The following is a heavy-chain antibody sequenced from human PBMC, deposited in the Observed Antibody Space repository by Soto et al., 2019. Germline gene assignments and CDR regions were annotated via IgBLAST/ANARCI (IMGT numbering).Heavy chain of an antibody. D-gene: IGHD4-17*01. Sequence: SATLSLTCTVFGGSVSIGDYLWSWIRQRPGKGLEWIGYIHDSGNTYYNPSLKSRVTISLDTSKNQFSLKVTSMTAADTAVYFCARARGGDSGDYASLFDRWGQGNLVTVS. CDR2: IHDSGNT. J-gene: IGHJ5*02. CDR3: ARARGGDSGDYASLFDR. V-gene: IGHV4-30-4*01. CDR1: GGSVSIGDYL.